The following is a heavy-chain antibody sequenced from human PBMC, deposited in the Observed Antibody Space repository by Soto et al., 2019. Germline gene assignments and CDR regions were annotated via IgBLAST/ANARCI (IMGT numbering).Heavy chain of an antibody. J-gene: IGHJ4*02. CDR1: GFTFGYYW. Sequence: GGSLRLSCAASGFTFGYYWMSWVRQAPGKGLEWVANIKQDGGDQYYVASVKGRSSISRDNAKNSLYLQMNSLRAEDTAVYYCARDEAIDYWGQGTLVTVSS. CDR3: ARDEAIDY. CDR2: IKQDGGDQ. V-gene: IGHV3-7*03.